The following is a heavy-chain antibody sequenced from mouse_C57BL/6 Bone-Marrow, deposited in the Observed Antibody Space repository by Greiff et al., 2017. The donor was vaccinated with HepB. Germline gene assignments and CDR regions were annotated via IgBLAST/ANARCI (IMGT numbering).Heavy chain of an antibody. D-gene: IGHD1-1*01. V-gene: IGHV5-4*03. CDR3: ARTIYYGSSYGYFDV. J-gene: IGHJ1*03. CDR1: GFTFSSYA. CDR2: ISDGGSYT. Sequence: EVMLVESGGGLVKPGGSLKLSCAASGFTFSSYAMSWVRQTPEKRLEWVATISDGGSYTYYPDNVKGRFTISRDNAKNNLYLQMSHLKSEDTAMYYCARTIYYGSSYGYFDVWGTGTTVTVSS.